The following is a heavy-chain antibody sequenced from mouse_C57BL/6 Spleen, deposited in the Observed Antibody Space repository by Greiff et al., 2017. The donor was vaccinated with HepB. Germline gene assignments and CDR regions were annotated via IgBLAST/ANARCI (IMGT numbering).Heavy chain of an antibody. Sequence: EVKLQESGGGLVKPGGSLKLSCAASGFTFSDYGMHWVRQAPEKGLEWVAYISSGSSTIYYADTVKGRFTISRDNAKNTLFLQMTSLRSEDTAMYYCAKTTVARQGMDYWGQGTSVTVSS. CDR2: ISSGSSTI. V-gene: IGHV5-17*01. J-gene: IGHJ4*01. CDR1: GFTFSDYG. CDR3: AKTTVARQGMDY. D-gene: IGHD1-1*01.